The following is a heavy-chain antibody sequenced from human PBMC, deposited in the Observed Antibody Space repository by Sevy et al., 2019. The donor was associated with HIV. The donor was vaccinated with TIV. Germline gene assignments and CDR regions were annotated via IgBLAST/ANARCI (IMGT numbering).Heavy chain of an antibody. Sequence: ASVKVSCKASGVTFSNYAISWVRLAPRQGLEWMGGIIPMFGTPSYAQKFQGRVTITADESTSTAYMELTSLRSEDTAVYYCARDSLYSTNWAFDYWGQGTLVTVSS. J-gene: IGHJ4*02. D-gene: IGHD6-13*01. CDR3: ARDSLYSTNWAFDY. CDR2: IIPMFGTP. CDR1: GVTFSNYA. V-gene: IGHV1-69*13.